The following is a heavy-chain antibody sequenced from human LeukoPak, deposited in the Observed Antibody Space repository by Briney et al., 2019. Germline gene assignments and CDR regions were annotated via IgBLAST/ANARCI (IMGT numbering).Heavy chain of an antibody. Sequence: GGSLRLSCAASGFTFSSYSMNRVRQAPGKGLEWVSSISSSSSYIYYADSVKGRFTISRDNAKNSLYLQMNSLRAEDTAVYYCARDLVVVVPAARGDAFDIWGQGTMVTVPS. CDR1: GFTFSSYS. V-gene: IGHV3-21*01. J-gene: IGHJ3*02. CDR3: ARDLVVVVPAARGDAFDI. D-gene: IGHD2-2*01. CDR2: ISSSSSYI.